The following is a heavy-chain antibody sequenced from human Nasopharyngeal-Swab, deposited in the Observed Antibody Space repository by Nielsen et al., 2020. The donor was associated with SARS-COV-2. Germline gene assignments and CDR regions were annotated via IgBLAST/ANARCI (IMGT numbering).Heavy chain of an antibody. V-gene: IGHV3-13*01. Sequence: GEALKISCAASGFTFSSYDMHWVRQATGKGLEWVSAIGTAGDTYYPGSVKGRFTISRENAKNSLYLQMNSLRAGDTAVYYCARDPIGYSSSSWWFDPWGQGTLVTVSS. J-gene: IGHJ5*02. D-gene: IGHD6-13*01. CDR2: IGTAGDT. CDR1: GFTFSSYD. CDR3: ARDPIGYSSSSWWFDP.